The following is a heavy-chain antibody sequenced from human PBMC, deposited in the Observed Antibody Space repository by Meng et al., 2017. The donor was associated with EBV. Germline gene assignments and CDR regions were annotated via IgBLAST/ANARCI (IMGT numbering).Heavy chain of an antibody. CDR2: LHHSGST. D-gene: IGHD3-9*01. Sequence: VQLQQWGAGLLKPSXXXXLTXXVXGGSVNGYSWSWIRQPPGKGLEWIGELHHSGSTNYNPSLKSRLRISVDTSKNQFSLNLTSVTAADTAVYYCARVSPKRYFDYLAPPDYWGQGTLVTVSS. V-gene: IGHV4-34*01. CDR1: GGSVNGYS. J-gene: IGHJ4*02. CDR3: ARVSPKRYFDYLAPPDY.